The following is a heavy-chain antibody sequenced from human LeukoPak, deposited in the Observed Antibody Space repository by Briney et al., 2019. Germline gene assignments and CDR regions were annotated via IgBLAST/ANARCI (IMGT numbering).Heavy chain of an antibody. CDR1: GYTFTGYY. CDR3: ARDHCSGGSCYWPFDP. D-gene: IGHD2-15*01. J-gene: IGHJ5*02. CDR2: INPNIGGT. V-gene: IGHV1-2*02. Sequence: ASVKVSCKPSGYTFTGYYMHWVRHAPGQGLEWMGWINPNIGGTNYAQKFQGRGTMTRDTSISTAYMELSRLRSDDTAVYYCARDHCSGGSCYWPFDPWGQGTLVTVSS.